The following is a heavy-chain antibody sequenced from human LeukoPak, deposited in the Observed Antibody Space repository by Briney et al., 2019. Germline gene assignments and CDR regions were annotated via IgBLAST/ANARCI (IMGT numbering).Heavy chain of an antibody. V-gene: IGHV1-8*01. D-gene: IGHD3-10*01. CDR1: GYTFTSYD. Sequence: ASVKVSCKASGYTFTSYDINWVRQATGQGLEWMGWMNPNSGNTGYAQKFQGRVTMTRNTSISTAYMELSSLRSEDTAVYYCAGARRGRITMVRGVMSPQYYYYMDVWGKGTTVTVSS. CDR3: AGARRGRITMVRGVMSPQYYYYMDV. CDR2: MNPNSGNT. J-gene: IGHJ6*03.